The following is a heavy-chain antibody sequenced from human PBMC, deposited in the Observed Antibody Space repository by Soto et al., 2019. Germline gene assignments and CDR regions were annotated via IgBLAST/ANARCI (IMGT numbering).Heavy chain of an antibody. CDR2: IYYSGST. CDR1: GGSISSGGYY. J-gene: IGHJ6*02. D-gene: IGHD6-6*01. Sequence: SETLSLTCTVSGGSISSGGYYWSLIRQHPGKGLEWIGYIYYSGSTYYNPSLKSRVTISVDTSKNQFSLKLSSVTAADTAVYYCARALGRKYSSSSDYYYYGMDVWGQGTTVTVSS. V-gene: IGHV4-31*03. CDR3: ARALGRKYSSSSDYYYYGMDV.